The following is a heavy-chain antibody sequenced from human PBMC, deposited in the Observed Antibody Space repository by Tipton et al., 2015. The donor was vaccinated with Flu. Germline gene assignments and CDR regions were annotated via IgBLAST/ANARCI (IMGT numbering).Heavy chain of an antibody. CDR2: VSRPGST. V-gene: IGHV4-38-2*01. Sequence: LRLSCAVSGDSISSDYYWGWIRQFPGKGLEWIGTVSRPGSTNYNPSLKSRVTISVDTSKNQFSLKLSSVTAADTAVYYCARGLRDGYNPHDAFDIWGQGTMVTVSS. D-gene: IGHD5-24*01. CDR3: ARGLRDGYNPHDAFDI. CDR1: GDSISSDYY. J-gene: IGHJ3*02.